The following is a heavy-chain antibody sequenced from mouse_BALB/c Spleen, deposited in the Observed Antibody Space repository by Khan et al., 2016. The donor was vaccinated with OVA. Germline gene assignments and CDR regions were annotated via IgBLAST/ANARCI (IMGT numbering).Heavy chain of an antibody. CDR2: INSDGYNT. D-gene: IGHD4-1*01. J-gene: IGHJ3*01. CDR3: ASHLTGSFAY. CDR1: GFTFSAYG. Sequence: EVELVESGGDLVRPGGSLKLSCAASGFTFSAYGMSWVRQSPDKRLEWFATINSDGYNTYYQDSLKGRFIISRDNAKNTLYLQMRSLKSEDTAMYYCASHLTGSFAYWGQGTMVTVSA. V-gene: IGHV5-6*01.